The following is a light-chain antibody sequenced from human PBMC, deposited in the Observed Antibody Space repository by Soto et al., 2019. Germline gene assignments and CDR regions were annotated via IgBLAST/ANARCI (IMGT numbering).Light chain of an antibody. CDR3: SSSTSSSSNV. Sequence: QSVLTQPASVSGSPGQSITISCTGTSSDVGGYNYVSWYQQYPGKAPKLMIFDVSYRPSGVSNRFSGSKSGNTASLTISGLQAEDEADYYCSSSTSSSSNVFGTGTKVTVL. J-gene: IGLJ1*01. CDR1: SSDVGGYNY. CDR2: DVS. V-gene: IGLV2-14*01.